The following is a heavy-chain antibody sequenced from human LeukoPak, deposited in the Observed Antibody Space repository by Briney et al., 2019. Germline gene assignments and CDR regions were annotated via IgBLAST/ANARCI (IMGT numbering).Heavy chain of an antibody. CDR2: ISGRSSHV. D-gene: IGHD3-16*01. CDR3: GRAFPPLRTASAGDL. CDR1: GFSFSDYD. J-gene: IGHJ4*02. V-gene: IGHV3-21*01. Sequence: GGSLRLSCSASGFSFSDYDMNWFRQAPGKGLEWITSISGRSSHVYYADSVKGRFPITRDNAMNSVFLQMNRLGVDDTTVYYCGRAFPPLRTASAGDLWGQGTLVTVS.